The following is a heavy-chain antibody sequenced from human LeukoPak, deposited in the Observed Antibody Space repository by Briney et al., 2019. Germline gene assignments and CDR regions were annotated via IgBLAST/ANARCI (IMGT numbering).Heavy chain of an antibody. Sequence: PSETLSLTCTVSGGSISSGGYYWSWIRQHPGKGLEWIGYIYYSGSTYYNPSLKSRVTISVDTSKNQFSLKLSSVTAADTAVYYCARVRISAGMDVWGQGTTATVSS. D-gene: IGHD2-15*01. CDR1: GGSISSGGYY. V-gene: IGHV4-31*03. CDR2: IYYSGST. CDR3: ARVRISAGMDV. J-gene: IGHJ6*02.